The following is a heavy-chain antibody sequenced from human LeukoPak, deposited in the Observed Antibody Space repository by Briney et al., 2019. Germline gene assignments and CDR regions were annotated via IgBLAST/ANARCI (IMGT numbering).Heavy chain of an antibody. Sequence: GGSLRLSCAASGFTFSRYWMNWVRQVPGKGLEWVANIKQGGNEKNYVDSVKGRFTIPRDDAKNSLYLQMNSLRAEDTAVYYCVRSSGWLMDYWGQGTPVTVSS. D-gene: IGHD6-19*01. J-gene: IGHJ4*02. CDR1: GFTFSRYW. CDR2: IKQGGNEK. V-gene: IGHV3-7*01. CDR3: VRSSGWLMDY.